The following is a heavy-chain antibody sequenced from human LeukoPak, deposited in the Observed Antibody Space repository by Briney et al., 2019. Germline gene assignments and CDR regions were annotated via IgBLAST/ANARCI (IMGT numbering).Heavy chain of an antibody. CDR2: ISAYNGNT. D-gene: IGHD1-26*01. CDR3: ARDSGTYGY. V-gene: IGHV1-18*04. Sequence: ASVKVSYKASGYTFTGYYMHWVRQAPGQGVEGMGWISAYNGNTNYAQKVQGRVTMTTDTSTSTAYMELRSLRSDDTAVYYCARDSGTYGYWGQGTLVTVSS. CDR1: GYTFTGYY. J-gene: IGHJ4*02.